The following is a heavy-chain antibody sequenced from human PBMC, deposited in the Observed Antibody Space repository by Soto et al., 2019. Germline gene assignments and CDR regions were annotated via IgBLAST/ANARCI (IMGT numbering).Heavy chain of an antibody. CDR1: GYTFTDYY. V-gene: IGHV1-2*02. CDR2: INPNTGDT. J-gene: IGHJ6*02. Sequence: GASVKVSCKASGYTFTDYYVHWVRQAPGQGLEWMAWINPNTGDTKYAQEFQGRITLTRDTSITTAYMELSRLRSDDSAVYCCARDLGYGSSYHYYYYGMDVWGQGTTVTVSS. CDR3: ARDLGYGSSYHYYYYGMDV. D-gene: IGHD6-6*01.